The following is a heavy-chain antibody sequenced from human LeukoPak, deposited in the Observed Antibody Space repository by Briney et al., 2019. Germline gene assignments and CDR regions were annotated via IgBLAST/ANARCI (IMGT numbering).Heavy chain of an antibody. D-gene: IGHD3-9*01. Sequence: ASVKVSCKASGYTFTSYYMHWVRQAPGQGLEWMGWISPYNGNTNYAQKLRGRVTMTTDTSTSTAYMELRSLRSDDTAVYYCARATRLPGYFDGKDAFDIWGQGTMVTVSS. J-gene: IGHJ3*02. CDR1: GYTFTSYY. CDR3: ARATRLPGYFDGKDAFDI. V-gene: IGHV1-18*04. CDR2: ISPYNGNT.